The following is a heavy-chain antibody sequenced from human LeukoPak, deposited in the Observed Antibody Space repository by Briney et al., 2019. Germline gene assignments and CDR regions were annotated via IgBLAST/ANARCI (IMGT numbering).Heavy chain of an antibody. CDR2: ISYDGSNK. V-gene: IGHV3-30*18. D-gene: IGHD6-19*01. J-gene: IGHJ4*02. CDR1: GFNLRSYG. Sequence: PGGSLTLSCAPSGFNLRSYGLHWLRQAPGKGLEWVAVISYDGSNKYYADSVKGRFTISRDNSKNTLYLQMNSLRAEDTAVYYCAKDLTGYSSGFDYWGQGTLVTVSS. CDR3: AKDLTGYSSGFDY.